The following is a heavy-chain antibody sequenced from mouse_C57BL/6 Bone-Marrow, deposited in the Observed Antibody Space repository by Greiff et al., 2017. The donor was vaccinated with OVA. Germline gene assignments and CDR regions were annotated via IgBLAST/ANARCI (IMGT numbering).Heavy chain of an antibody. J-gene: IGHJ2*01. CDR1: GYAFSSSW. D-gene: IGHD2-13*01. Sequence: QVQLQQSGPELVKPGASVKISCKASGYAFSSSWMNWVKQRPGKGLEWIGRIYPGDGDTNYNGKFKGKATLTADKSSSTAYMQLSSLTSEDSAVYFGAGHGDGDYASYFDYGGRGTTLTVSS. V-gene: IGHV1-82*01. CDR3: AGHGDGDYASYFDY. CDR2: IYPGDGDT.